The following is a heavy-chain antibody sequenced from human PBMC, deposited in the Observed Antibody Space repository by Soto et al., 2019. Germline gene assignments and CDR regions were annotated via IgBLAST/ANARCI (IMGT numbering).Heavy chain of an antibody. CDR1: GGSIGGSGYY. CDR2: IYYSGST. J-gene: IGHJ4*02. D-gene: IGHD6-13*01. Sequence: SETLCLTSSVAGGSIGGSGYYWGWIRQPPGKGLEWIGSIYYSGSTYYNPSLKSRVTISVDTSKNQFSLKLSSVTAADTAVYYCATTVACSSCLDYWGQGTLVTVSS. CDR3: ATTVACSSCLDY. V-gene: IGHV4-39*01.